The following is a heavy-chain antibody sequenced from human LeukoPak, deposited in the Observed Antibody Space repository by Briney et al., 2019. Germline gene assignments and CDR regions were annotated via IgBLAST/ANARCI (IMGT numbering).Heavy chain of an antibody. CDR3: ARSSSSSDLDY. Sequence: GGSLRLSCAASGFTFSSYEMNWVRQAPGKGLEWVSYISSSGSTIYYADSVKGRFTISRDNAKNSLYLQMNSLRAEDTAVYYCARSSSSSDLDYWGQGTLVTASS. CDR1: GFTFSSYE. J-gene: IGHJ4*02. D-gene: IGHD6-6*01. CDR2: ISSSGSTI. V-gene: IGHV3-48*03.